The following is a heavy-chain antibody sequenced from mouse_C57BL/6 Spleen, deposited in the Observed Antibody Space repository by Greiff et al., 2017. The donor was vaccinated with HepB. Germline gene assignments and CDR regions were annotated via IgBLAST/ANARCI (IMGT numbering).Heavy chain of an antibody. J-gene: IGHJ2*01. CDR1: GYAFSSSW. V-gene: IGHV1-82*01. D-gene: IGHD3-3*01. CDR3: ARLGGTGYFDY. Sequence: VHLVESGPELVKPGASVKISCKASGYAFSSSWMNWVKQRPGKGLEWIGRIYPGDGDTNYNGKFKGKATLTADKSSSTAYMQLSSLTSEDSAVYFCARLGGTGYFDYWGQGTTLTVSS. CDR2: IYPGDGDT.